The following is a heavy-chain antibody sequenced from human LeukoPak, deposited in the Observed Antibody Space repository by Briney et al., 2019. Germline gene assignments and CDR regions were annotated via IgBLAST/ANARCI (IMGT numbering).Heavy chain of an antibody. CDR3: ASPLQGVYGFDYYYYYMDV. CDR1: GGTFSSYA. J-gene: IGHJ6*03. CDR2: IIPIFGTA. V-gene: IGHV1-69*13. Sequence: SVKVSCKASGGTFSSYAISWVRQAPGQGLEWMGGIIPIFGTANYAQKFQGRDTITADESTSTAYMELSSLRSEDTAVYYCASPLQGVYGFDYYYYYMDVWGKGTTVTVSS. D-gene: IGHD3-10*01.